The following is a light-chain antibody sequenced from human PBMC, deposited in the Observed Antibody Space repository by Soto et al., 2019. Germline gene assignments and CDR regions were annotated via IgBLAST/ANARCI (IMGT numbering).Light chain of an antibody. CDR2: DVT. Sequence: QSVLTQPRSVSGSPGQSVTISCTGTSSDVGRYDYVSWYQQYPGEAPKLIIYDVTERPSGVPDRFSGSKSGNTASLTISGLRAEDEAAYSCCSFAGSYSDGFGRGTKVTVL. V-gene: IGLV2-11*01. CDR1: SSDVGRYDY. J-gene: IGLJ1*01. CDR3: CSFAGSYSDG.